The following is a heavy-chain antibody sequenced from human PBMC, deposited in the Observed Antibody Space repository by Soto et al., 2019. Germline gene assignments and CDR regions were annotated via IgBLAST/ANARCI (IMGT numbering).Heavy chain of an antibody. Sequence: ASVKVSCKASGYTFTSYGISWVRQAPGQGLEWMGWISAYNGNTNYAQKLQGRVTMTTDTSTSTAYMELRSLRSDDTAVYYCARSYHYDSSGYYYYGMDVWGQGTTVTV. CDR2: ISAYNGNT. V-gene: IGHV1-18*01. CDR3: ARSYHYDSSGYYYYGMDV. CDR1: GYTFTSYG. D-gene: IGHD3-22*01. J-gene: IGHJ6*02.